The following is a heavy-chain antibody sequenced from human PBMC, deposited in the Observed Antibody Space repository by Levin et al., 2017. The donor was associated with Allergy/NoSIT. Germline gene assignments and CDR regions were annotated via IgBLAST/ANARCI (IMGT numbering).Heavy chain of an antibody. CDR1: GFTFSSYE. Sequence: SCAASGFTFSSYEMNWVRQAPGKGLEWVSYISSNGGTMHYADSVKGRFTISRDNAKNSLYLQMNSLRAEDTALYYCARYSRGGGNWFDPWGQGTLVTVSS. CDR3: ARYSRGGGNWFDP. CDR2: ISSNGGTM. V-gene: IGHV3-48*03. J-gene: IGHJ5*02. D-gene: IGHD6-19*01.